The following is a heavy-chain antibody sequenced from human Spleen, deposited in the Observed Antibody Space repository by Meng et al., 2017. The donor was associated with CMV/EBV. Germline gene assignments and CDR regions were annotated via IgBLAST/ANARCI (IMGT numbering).Heavy chain of an antibody. D-gene: IGHD3-3*01. Sequence: ASVKVSCKASGYTFTSYDINWVRQATGQGLEWMGWMNPNSGNTGYAQKFQGRVTMTRNTSISTAYMELSSLRSEDTAVYYCARDNDDFRYYYYGLDVWGQGTTVTVSS. CDR1: GYTFTSYD. J-gene: IGHJ6*02. CDR2: MNPNSGNT. CDR3: ARDNDDFRYYYYGLDV. V-gene: IGHV1-8*01.